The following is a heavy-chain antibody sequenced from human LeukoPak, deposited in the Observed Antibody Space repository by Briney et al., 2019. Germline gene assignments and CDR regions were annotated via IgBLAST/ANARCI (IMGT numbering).Heavy chain of an antibody. CDR2: ISYDGNYK. J-gene: IGHJ6*02. CDR3: AKRGERGSGSVYGTDV. CDR1: GFTFRSYG. D-gene: IGHD3-22*01. V-gene: IGHV3-30*18. Sequence: GGSLRLSCAASGFTFRSYGMHWVRQGPGKGLEWLAIISYDGNYKNYADSVKGRFTISRDNSENTLHLQMNSLRPEDTAMYYRAKRGERGSGSVYGTDVWGQGTTVTVSS.